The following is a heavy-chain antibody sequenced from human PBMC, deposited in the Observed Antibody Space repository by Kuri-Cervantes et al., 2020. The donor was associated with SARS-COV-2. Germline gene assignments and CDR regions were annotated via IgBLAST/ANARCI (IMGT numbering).Heavy chain of an antibody. CDR1: GFTFSSYG. CDR3: AKCLAGQWLVPGYYYGMDV. D-gene: IGHD6-19*01. CDR2: ISYDGSNK. V-gene: IGHV3-30*18. J-gene: IGHJ6*02. Sequence: GGSLRLSCAASGFTFSSYGMHWARQAPGKGLEWVAVISYDGSNKYYADSVKGRFTISRDNSKNTLYLQMNSLRAEDTAVYYCAKCLAGQWLVPGYYYGMDVWGQGTTVTVSS.